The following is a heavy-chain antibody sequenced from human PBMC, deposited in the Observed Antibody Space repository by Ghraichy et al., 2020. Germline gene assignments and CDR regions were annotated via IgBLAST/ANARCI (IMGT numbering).Heavy chain of an antibody. D-gene: IGHD2-2*02. Sequence: ASVKVSCKASGYTFTGYYMHWVRQAPGKGLEWMGGFDPEDGETIYAQKFQGRVTMTEDTSTDTAYMELSSLRSEDTAVYYCATDAPDCSSTSCYIPYFQHWGQGTLVTVSS. CDR3: ATDAPDCSSTSCYIPYFQH. J-gene: IGHJ1*01. V-gene: IGHV1-24*01. CDR2: FDPEDGET. CDR1: GYTFTGYY.